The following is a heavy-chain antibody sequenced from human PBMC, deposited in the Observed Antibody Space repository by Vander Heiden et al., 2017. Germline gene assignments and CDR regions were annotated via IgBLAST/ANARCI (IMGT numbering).Heavy chain of an antibody. J-gene: IGHJ4*02. D-gene: IGHD3-16*01. CDR2: ISGSGGST. Sequence: EVQLLESGGGLVQPGGSLRLSCAAPGFTFSSYARSWVRQAQGKGLEWVSAISGSGGSTYYADSVKGRFTISRDNSKNTLYLQMNSLRAEDTAVYYCAKNRITDGGFGDYWGQGTLVTVSS. CDR1: GFTFSSYA. V-gene: IGHV3-23*01. CDR3: AKNRITDGGFGDY.